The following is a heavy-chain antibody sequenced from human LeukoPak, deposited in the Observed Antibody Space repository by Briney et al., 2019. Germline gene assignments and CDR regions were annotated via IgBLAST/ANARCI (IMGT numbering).Heavy chain of an antibody. CDR2: VDHTGST. J-gene: IGHJ6*03. CDR1: VDSITMYY. CDR3: ARGRVSSSTWYNTYYHYFYMDL. V-gene: IGHV4-59*01. D-gene: IGHD6-13*01. Sequence: SETLSLTCSVSVDSITMYYWTWIRQPPGKGLEWIGYVDHTGSTNFNPSLNGRVSISRDTTKNLFSLRLRSVTAADTAVYFCARGRVSSSTWYNTYYHYFYMDLWGKGTTVTVSS.